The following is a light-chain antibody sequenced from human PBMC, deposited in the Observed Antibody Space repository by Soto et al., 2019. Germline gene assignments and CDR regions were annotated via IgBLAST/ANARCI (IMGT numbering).Light chain of an antibody. J-gene: IGLJ3*02. V-gene: IGLV2-14*02. CDR1: SSDVGSYNL. Sequence: QSALTQPASVSGSPGQSITISCTGTSSDVGSYNLVSWYQQHPGKAPKLMIYEGSKRPSGVSNRFSGSKSGNTASLTVSGLQAEDEADYYCSSYAGGNNWVFGGGTKVTVL. CDR3: SSYAGGNNWV. CDR2: EGS.